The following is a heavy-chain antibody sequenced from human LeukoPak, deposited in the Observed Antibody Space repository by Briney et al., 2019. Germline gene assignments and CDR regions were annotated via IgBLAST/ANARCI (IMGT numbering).Heavy chain of an antibody. J-gene: IGHJ6*03. CDR3: AGDSREGSPQKKNYYYYYMDV. CDR1: GFTFSSYA. V-gene: IGHV3-30*04. D-gene: IGHD1-26*01. CDR2: ISYDGSNK. Sequence: GRSLRLSCAASGFTFSSYAMHWVRQAPGKGLEWVAVISYDGSNKYYADSVKGRFTISRDNSKNTLYLQMNSLRAEDTAVYYCAGDSREGSPQKKNYYYYYMDVWGKGTTVTVSS.